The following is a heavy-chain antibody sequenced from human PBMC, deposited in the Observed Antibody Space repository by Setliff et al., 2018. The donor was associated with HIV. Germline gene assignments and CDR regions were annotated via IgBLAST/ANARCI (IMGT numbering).Heavy chain of an antibody. CDR1: GYTFTSYY. D-gene: IGHD3-10*01. CDR2: INPSSGST. Sequence: WASVKVSCKASGYTFTSYYMHWVRQAPGQGLEWMGIINPSSGSTTYAQKFQGRVTMARDTSTSTVYLELRSLRSEDTAVYFCASKGGSENYPDSDAFDIWGQGTLVTVSS. CDR3: ASKGGSENYPDSDAFDI. V-gene: IGHV1-46*01. J-gene: IGHJ3*02.